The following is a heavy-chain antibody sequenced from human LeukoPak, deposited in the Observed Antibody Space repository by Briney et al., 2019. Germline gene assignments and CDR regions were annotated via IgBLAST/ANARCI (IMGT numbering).Heavy chain of an antibody. J-gene: IGHJ4*02. CDR2: INPNSGGT. Sequence: ASVKVSCKASGYTFTSYDINWVRQATGQGLEWMGWINPNSGGTNYAQKFQGRVTMTRDTSISTAYMELSRLRSDDTAVYYCARDPPSNVFDYWGQGTLVTVSS. CDR3: ARDPPSNVFDY. V-gene: IGHV1-2*02. CDR1: GYTFTSYD.